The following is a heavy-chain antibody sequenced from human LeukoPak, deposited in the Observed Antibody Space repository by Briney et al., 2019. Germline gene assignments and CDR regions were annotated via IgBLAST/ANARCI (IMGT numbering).Heavy chain of an antibody. Sequence: SETLPLTCTVSGGSISSYYWSWIRQPPGKGLEWIGYIYYSGSTNYNPSLKSRVTISVDTSKNQFSLKLSSVTAADTAVYYCARAPSLYYDSSGTTPDAFDIWGQGTMVTVSS. CDR2: IYYSGST. D-gene: IGHD3-22*01. V-gene: IGHV4-59*01. CDR1: GGSISSYY. J-gene: IGHJ3*02. CDR3: ARAPSLYYDSSGTTPDAFDI.